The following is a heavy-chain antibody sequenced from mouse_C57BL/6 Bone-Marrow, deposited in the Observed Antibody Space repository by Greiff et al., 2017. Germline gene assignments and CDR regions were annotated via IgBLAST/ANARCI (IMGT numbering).Heavy chain of an antibody. D-gene: IGHD1-1*01. Sequence: VQLQQPGAELVMPGASVKLSCKASGYTFTSYWMHWVKQRPGQGLEWIGEIDPSDSYTNYNQKFKGKSTLTVDKSSSTAYMQLSSLTSEDSVVYYCARDGSSFYWYFDVWGTGTTVTVSS. V-gene: IGHV1-69*01. J-gene: IGHJ1*03. CDR2: IDPSDSYT. CDR1: GYTFTSYW. CDR3: ARDGSSFYWYFDV.